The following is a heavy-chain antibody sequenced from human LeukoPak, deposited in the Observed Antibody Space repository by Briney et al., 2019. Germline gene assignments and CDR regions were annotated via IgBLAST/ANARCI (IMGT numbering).Heavy chain of an antibody. Sequence: AGGSLRLSCAASGFTFSSYEMNWVRQAPGEGLEWVSYISSSGSTIYYADSVKGRFTISRDNAKNSLYLQMNSLRAEDTAVYYCARELSAFDYWGQGTLVTVSS. CDR2: ISSSGSTI. D-gene: IGHD2/OR15-2a*01. J-gene: IGHJ4*02. CDR1: GFTFSSYE. V-gene: IGHV3-48*03. CDR3: ARELSAFDY.